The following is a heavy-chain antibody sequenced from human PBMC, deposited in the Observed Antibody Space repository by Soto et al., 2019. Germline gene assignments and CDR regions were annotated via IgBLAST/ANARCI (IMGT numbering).Heavy chain of an antibody. Sequence: QVQLQQWGAGLLRPSETLSLTCAFYGGSFDDFYWSWVRQSPGKGLEWVGEISHDGGTNYSPSLAGRVSISVATSKNQFPLHLRSVTAADTGLYYCARGQLVWYGDLTPYHRDMDVWGQGTTVTVSS. D-gene: IGHD3-10*01. CDR1: GGSFDDFY. CDR2: ISHDGGT. CDR3: ARGQLVWYGDLTPYHRDMDV. V-gene: IGHV4-34*02. J-gene: IGHJ6*02.